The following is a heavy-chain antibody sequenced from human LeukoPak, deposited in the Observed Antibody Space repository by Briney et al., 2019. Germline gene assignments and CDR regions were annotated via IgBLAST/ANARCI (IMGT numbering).Heavy chain of an antibody. CDR1: LDSTTRNF. Sequence: SDTLSLTCTVSLDSTTRNFWSLVRQPPGKGLEWIGEIHRSGSPNYNPSLQSRVTISIDRSRNQIALELSSVTAADTAVYYCAREIFGGYNPGAYWGQGILVTVSS. V-gene: IGHV4-4*02. CDR3: AREIFGGYNPGAY. CDR2: IHRSGSP. J-gene: IGHJ4*02. D-gene: IGHD3-3*01.